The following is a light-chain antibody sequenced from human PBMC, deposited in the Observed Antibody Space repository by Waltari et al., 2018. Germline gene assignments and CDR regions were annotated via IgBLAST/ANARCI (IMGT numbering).Light chain of an antibody. Sequence: SYVLTQPPSVSVAPGKTARITCGGNNIGSKSVHWYQQKTGQAPVVVIYYDSDRPSGIPERFSGSKSGNTATLIISRVEAGDEADYYCQVWDSYSDHVVFGGGTKVTVL. CDR2: YDS. CDR1: NIGSKS. V-gene: IGLV3-21*04. CDR3: QVWDSYSDHVV. J-gene: IGLJ2*01.